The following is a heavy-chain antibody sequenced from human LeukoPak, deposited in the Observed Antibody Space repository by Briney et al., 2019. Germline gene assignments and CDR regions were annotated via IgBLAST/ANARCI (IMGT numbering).Heavy chain of an antibody. Sequence: GGSLRLSCAASGFTFSSYGMHWVRQAPGKGLEWVAVIWKDGSTKYYADTVRGRFTISRDNSKNTLDLQVNSLRAEDTAVYYCARDRGTSWYILDYWGQGTLVTVSS. J-gene: IGHJ4*02. CDR1: GFTFSSYG. D-gene: IGHD6-13*01. V-gene: IGHV3-33*01. CDR3: ARDRGTSWYILDY. CDR2: IWKDGSTK.